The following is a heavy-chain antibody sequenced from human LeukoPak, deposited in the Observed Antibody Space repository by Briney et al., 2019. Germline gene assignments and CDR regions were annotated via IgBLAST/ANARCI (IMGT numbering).Heavy chain of an antibody. CDR3: ARKTDSSGSGDY. J-gene: IGHJ4*02. D-gene: IGHD3-22*01. V-gene: IGHV3-30-3*01. CDR2: ISYDGSNT. CDR1: GITFINYA. Sequence: GGSLRLSCAASGITFINYAMDWVRQAPGKGLEWVAVISYDGSNTYYADSVKGRFTISRDNSKSTLYLQMNSLRVEDTAIYYCARKTDSSGSGDYWGQGTLVTVSS.